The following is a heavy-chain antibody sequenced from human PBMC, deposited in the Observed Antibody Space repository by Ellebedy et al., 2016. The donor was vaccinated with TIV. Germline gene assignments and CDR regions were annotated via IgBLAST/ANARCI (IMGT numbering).Heavy chain of an antibody. V-gene: IGHV1-18*01. J-gene: IGHJ5*02. D-gene: IGHD3-10*01. CDR1: GYTFTSYG. CDR2: ISAYNGNT. CDR3: ARLGDYYGSGKSDMWFDP. Sequence: AASVKVSCKASGYTFTSYGISWVRQAPGQGLEWMGWISAYNGNTNYAQKLQGRVTMTTDTSTSTAYMELRSLRSDDTAVYYCARLGDYYGSGKSDMWFDPWGQGTLVTVSS.